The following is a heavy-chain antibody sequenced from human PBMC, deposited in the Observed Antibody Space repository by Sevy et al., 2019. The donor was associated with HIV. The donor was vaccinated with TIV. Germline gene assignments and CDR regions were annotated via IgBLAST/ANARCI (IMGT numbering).Heavy chain of an antibody. J-gene: IGHJ4*02. V-gene: IGHV4-59*13. Sequence: SETLSLTCSVSGGSISSYYSSWIRQSPGKGLEWIGYVYHTGDTKYNASLKSRIAISSDRSKKHFSLKFNSVTAADTAVYYCGLGGSFGPNVDYWGQGILVTVSS. CDR3: GLGGSFGPNVDY. D-gene: IGHD5-18*01. CDR1: GGSISSYY. CDR2: VYHTGDT.